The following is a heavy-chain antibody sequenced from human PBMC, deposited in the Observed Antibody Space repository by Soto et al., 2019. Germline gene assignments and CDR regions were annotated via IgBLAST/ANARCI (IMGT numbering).Heavy chain of an antibody. V-gene: IGHV1-58*01. CDR2: IVVGSGNT. Sequence: ASVKDSCKDTRFTFTSAAVQWVRQARGQRLEWIGWIVVGSGNTNYAQKFQERVTITRDMSTSTAYMELSSLRSEDTAVYYCAAATRGATGTDYYYGMDVWGQGTTVTVPS. CDR3: AAATRGATGTDYYYGMDV. CDR1: RFTFTSAA. J-gene: IGHJ6*02. D-gene: IGHD1-26*01.